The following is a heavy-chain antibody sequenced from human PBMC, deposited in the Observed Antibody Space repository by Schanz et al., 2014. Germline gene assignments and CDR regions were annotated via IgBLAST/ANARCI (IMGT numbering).Heavy chain of an antibody. J-gene: IGHJ4*02. CDR2: LSGSGGST. CDR1: GFTFSSYA. Sequence: VQLVESGGGVVQFGRSLRLSCAASGFTFSSYAMSWVRQAPGKGLEWVSALSGSGGSTYYADSVEGRFTISRDNSRNTLYLQMNSLRTEDTAVYYCASPSGYSDYGTYFDFWGQGTLVTVSS. V-gene: IGHV3-23*04. D-gene: IGHD5-12*01. CDR3: ASPSGYSDYGTYFDF.